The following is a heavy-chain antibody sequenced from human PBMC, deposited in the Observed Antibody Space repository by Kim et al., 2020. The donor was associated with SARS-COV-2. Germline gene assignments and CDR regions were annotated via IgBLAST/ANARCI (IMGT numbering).Heavy chain of an antibody. D-gene: IGHD3-16*01. CDR2: T. V-gene: IGHV4-39*01. CDR3: ASTPLELGADY. Sequence: TYYNPSLKSRVTISVDTSKNQFSLKLSSVTAADTAVYYCASTPLELGADYWGQGTLVTVSS. J-gene: IGHJ4*02.